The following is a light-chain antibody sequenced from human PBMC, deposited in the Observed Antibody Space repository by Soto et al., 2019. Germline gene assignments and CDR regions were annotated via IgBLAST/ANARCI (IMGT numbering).Light chain of an antibody. V-gene: IGKV3-20*01. CDR3: EQYDNGPQT. CDR1: QSVGRNY. Sequence: EIVLTQSPGTLSLSPGERATLSCRASQSVGRNYLAWYQQKPGQAPRLLIHRISTRATGIPHRVSGSGFATYITLTISRLEPEEFEVYYCEQYDNGPQTFGKGTRVEIK. CDR2: RIS. J-gene: IGKJ1*01.